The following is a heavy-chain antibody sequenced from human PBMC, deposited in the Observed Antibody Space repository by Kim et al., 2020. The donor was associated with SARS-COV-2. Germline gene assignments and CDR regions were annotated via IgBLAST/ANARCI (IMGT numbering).Heavy chain of an antibody. CDR3: ATGDSSGYFFT. D-gene: IGHD3-22*01. CDR2: IWHDGSDK. Sequence: GSLRLSCAASGLTFSSYGMHWVRQGPGKGLEWVAVIWHDGSDKYYADSVQGRFSISRDNTKNMLYLQMNSLRADDTAVYFCATGDSSGYFFTWGQGTLVTVSS. CDR1: GLTFSSYG. J-gene: IGHJ4*02. V-gene: IGHV3-33*03.